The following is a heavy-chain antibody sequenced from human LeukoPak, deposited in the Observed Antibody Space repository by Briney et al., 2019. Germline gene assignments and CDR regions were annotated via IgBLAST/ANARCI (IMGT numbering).Heavy chain of an antibody. CDR2: IGGSGSRT. J-gene: IGHJ4*02. V-gene: IGHV3-23*01. Sequence: GGSLRLSCAASGFTFSSYAMSWVRQAPGKSLEWVSGIGGSGSRTYYADSVKGRFTISRDNAKNSLYLQMNSLRAEDTAVYYCARVCYFWSIDYWGQGTLVTVSS. CDR3: ARVCYFWSIDY. D-gene: IGHD3-3*01. CDR1: GFTFSSYA.